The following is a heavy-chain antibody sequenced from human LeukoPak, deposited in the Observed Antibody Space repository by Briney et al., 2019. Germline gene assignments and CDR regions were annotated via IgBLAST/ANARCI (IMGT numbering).Heavy chain of an antibody. J-gene: IGHJ4*02. V-gene: IGHV3-23*01. CDR3: AKDGGSYPWTVDY. D-gene: IGHD1-26*01. Sequence: GRSLRLSCAASGFTFSNFAMSWVRQAPGKGLEWVSSISGSGGSIYYADSVKGRFTISRDNSKNTLYLQMNSLRAEDTAVYYCAKDGGSYPWTVDYWGQGTLVTVSS. CDR2: ISGSGGSI. CDR1: GFTFSNFA.